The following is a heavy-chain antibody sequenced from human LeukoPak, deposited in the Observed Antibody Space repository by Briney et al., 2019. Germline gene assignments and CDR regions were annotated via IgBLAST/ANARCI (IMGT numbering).Heavy chain of an antibody. Sequence: GGSLRLSCAASGFTFRNYVIHWVRQAPGKGLEWVAVTSSDLNVKLYADSVKGRFTISRDNSKNTLYLQMNSLRAEDTAVYYCARGLYDSRGYYQGYFDYWGQGTLVTVSS. CDR1: GFTFRNYV. V-gene: IGHV3-30*14. J-gene: IGHJ4*02. CDR3: ARGLYDSRGYYQGYFDY. CDR2: TSSDLNVK. D-gene: IGHD3-22*01.